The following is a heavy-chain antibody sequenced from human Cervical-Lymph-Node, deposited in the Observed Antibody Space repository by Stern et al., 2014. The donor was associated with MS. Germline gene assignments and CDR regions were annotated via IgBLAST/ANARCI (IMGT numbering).Heavy chain of an antibody. V-gene: IGHV4-4*07. CDR1: GDSISSNY. CDR2: IYSGGST. Sequence: LKLQESGPGLVKPSETLSLTCTVSGDSISSNYWSWIRQPAGKGLEWIGLIYSGGSTNYSPSLRSRVSMSVDTSKNQFSLKLNSVTAADTAVYYCARVGSGWSLDAFDFWGQGTTVTVSS. D-gene: IGHD6-19*01. J-gene: IGHJ3*01. CDR3: ARVGSGWSLDAFDF.